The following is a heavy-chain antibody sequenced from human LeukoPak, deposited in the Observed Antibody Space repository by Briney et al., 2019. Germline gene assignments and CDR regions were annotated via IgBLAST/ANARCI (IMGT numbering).Heavy chain of an antibody. CDR1: GFTFSSYG. D-gene: IGHD6-13*01. J-gene: IGHJ4*02. V-gene: IGHV3-30*02. CDR2: IRYDGSNK. CDR3: ANRGRGSSWYVFDY. Sequence: QSGGSLRLSCAASGFTFSSYGMHWVRQAPGKGLEWVAFIRYDGSNKYYADSVKGRFTISRDNSKSTLYLQMNSLRAEDTAVYYCANRGRGSSWYVFDYWGQGTLVTVSS.